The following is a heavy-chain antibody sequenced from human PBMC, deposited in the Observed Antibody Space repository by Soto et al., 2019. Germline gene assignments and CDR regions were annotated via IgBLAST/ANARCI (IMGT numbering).Heavy chain of an antibody. V-gene: IGHV3-15*01. Sequence: GGSLRLSCAASGFTFSHAWMSWVRQAPGKGLEWVGRIKSKADGETKDYGAPVRGRFTISRDDAKDTLYLQMNSLRIEDTAVYYCCVVKGLDQYSTSGYWFDPWGPGTLVTVSS. CDR3: CVVKGLDQYSTSGYWFDP. D-gene: IGHD2-15*01. CDR1: GFTFSHAW. J-gene: IGHJ5*02. CDR2: IKSKADGETK.